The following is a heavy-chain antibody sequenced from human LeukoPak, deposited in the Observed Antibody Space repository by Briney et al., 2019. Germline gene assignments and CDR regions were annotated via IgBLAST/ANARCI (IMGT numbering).Heavy chain of an antibody. J-gene: IGHJ4*02. CDR3: ASHGDYYDSSGYRH. Sequence: PSETLSLTCTVSGGSLSSYYWSWIPQPPGKGLEWIGYIYYSGRTNYNPSPKSRVTISVAASKNQFSLKLSSVTAADTAVYYCASHGDYYDSSGYRHWGQGTLVTVSS. V-gene: IGHV4-59*08. CDR1: GGSLSSYY. CDR2: IYYSGRT. D-gene: IGHD3-22*01.